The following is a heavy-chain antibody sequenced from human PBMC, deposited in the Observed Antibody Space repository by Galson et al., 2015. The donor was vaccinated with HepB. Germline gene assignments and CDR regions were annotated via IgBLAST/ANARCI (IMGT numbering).Heavy chain of an antibody. CDR2: ISPDGSTT. CDR1: GFTFTTHN. CDR3: ARDFNWNYDY. D-gene: IGHD1-1*01. V-gene: IGHV3-30-3*01. Sequence: SLRLSCAASGFTFTTHNIHWVRQAPVKGLEWLAIISPDGSTTFYADSVKGRFTISRDNSKNTLFLQMNSLRPEDTAVYYCARDFNWNYDYWGQGTLVIVSS. J-gene: IGHJ4*02.